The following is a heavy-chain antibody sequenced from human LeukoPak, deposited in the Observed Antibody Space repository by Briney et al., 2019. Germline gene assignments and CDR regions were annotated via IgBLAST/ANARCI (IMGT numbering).Heavy chain of an antibody. V-gene: IGHV3-48*02. CDR3: AREYSSSSGSVSDY. J-gene: IGHJ4*02. CDR1: RSTFSSYN. CDR2: ITSSSSTI. D-gene: IGHD6-6*01. Sequence: GGSLRLSCAASRSTFSSYNMNWVRQAPGKGLEWVSYITSSSSTIYYADSVKGRFTISRDNAKNSLYLQMNSLRDEDTAVYYCAREYSSSSGSVSDYWGQGTLVTVSS.